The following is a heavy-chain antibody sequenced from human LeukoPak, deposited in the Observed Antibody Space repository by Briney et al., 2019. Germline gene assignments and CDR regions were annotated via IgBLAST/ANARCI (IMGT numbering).Heavy chain of an antibody. D-gene: IGHD1-1*01. J-gene: IGHJ5*02. Sequence: SETLSLTCTVSGGSISSYYWSWIRQPPGKGLEWIGYIYYSGGTNYNSSLKSRVTISVDTSKNQFSLKLSSVTAADTAVYYCARGGTLGPFDPWGQGTLVTVSS. CDR3: ARGGTLGPFDP. CDR1: GGSISSYY. V-gene: IGHV4-59*01. CDR2: IYYSGGT.